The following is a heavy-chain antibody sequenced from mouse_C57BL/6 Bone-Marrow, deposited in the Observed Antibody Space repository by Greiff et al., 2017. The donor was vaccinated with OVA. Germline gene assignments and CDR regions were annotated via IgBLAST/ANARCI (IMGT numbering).Heavy chain of an antibody. V-gene: IGHV1-69*01. J-gene: IGHJ4*01. Sequence: QVQLQQSGAELVMPGASVKLSCKASGYTFTSYWMHWVKQRPGQGLEWIGEIDPSDSYTNYNQKFKGKSTLTVDKSSSTAYMQLSSLTSEDSAVYYCAREGCYYSYAMDYWGQGTSVTVSS. CDR2: IDPSDSYT. D-gene: IGHD2-12*01. CDR1: GYTFTSYW. CDR3: AREGCYYSYAMDY.